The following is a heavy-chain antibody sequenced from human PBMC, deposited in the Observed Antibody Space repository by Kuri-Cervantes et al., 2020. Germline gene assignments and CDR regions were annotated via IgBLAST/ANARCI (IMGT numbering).Heavy chain of an antibody. V-gene: IGHV3-15*01. Sequence: GESLKISCAASGFTFSNAWMSWVRQAPGKGLEWVGRIKSKTDGGTTDYAAPVKGRFTISRDDSKNTLYLQMNSLRVEDTAVYYCARDREYYYYGMDVWGQGTPVTVSS. CDR2: IKSKTDGGTT. CDR3: ARDREYYYYGMDV. CDR1: GFTFSNAW. J-gene: IGHJ6*02. D-gene: IGHD2/OR15-2a*01.